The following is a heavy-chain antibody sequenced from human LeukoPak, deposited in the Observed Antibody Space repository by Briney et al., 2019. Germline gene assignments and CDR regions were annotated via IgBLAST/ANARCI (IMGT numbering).Heavy chain of an antibody. J-gene: IGHJ4*02. D-gene: IGHD3-22*01. CDR1: GFTFSSYW. CDR3: ARCELSSGYYYDY. CDR2: IKQDGSEK. Sequence: GGSLRLSCAASGFTFSSYWMSWVRQAPGKGLEWVANIKQDGSEKYYVDSVKGRFTISRDNAKNPLYLQMNSLRAEDTAVYYCARCELSSGYYYDYWGQGTLVTVSS. V-gene: IGHV3-7*03.